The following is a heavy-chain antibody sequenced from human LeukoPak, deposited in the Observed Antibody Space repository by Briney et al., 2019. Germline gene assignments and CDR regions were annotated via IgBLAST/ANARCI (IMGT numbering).Heavy chain of an antibody. CDR2: IHYSGST. CDR1: GGSISSYY. CDR3: ARLDHGDNLDY. V-gene: IGHV4-59*01. Sequence: PSETLSLTCTVFGGSISSYYWSWIRQPPGKGLEWIGYIHYSGSTNYNPSLKSRVTISVDTSKSQFSLKLSSVTAADTAVYYCARLDHGDNLDYWGQGTLVTVSS. D-gene: IGHD4-17*01. J-gene: IGHJ4*02.